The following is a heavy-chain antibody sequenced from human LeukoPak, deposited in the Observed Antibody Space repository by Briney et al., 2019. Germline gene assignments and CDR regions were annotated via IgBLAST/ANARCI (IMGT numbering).Heavy chain of an antibody. CDR2: IYYSGNT. CDR1: GGSISSYY. D-gene: IGHD1-1*01. V-gene: IGHV4-59*08. Sequence: SETLSLTCTVSGGSISSYYWSWVRQPPRKGLEWIGYIYYSGNTNYNPSLKSRLTMSADRSRNQFSLNLNSVTAADTAVYYCARINWNYFDYWGQGIPVTVSS. J-gene: IGHJ4*02. CDR3: ARINWNYFDY.